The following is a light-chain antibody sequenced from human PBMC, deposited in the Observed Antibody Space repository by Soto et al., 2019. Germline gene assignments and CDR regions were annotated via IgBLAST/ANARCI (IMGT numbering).Light chain of an antibody. CDR2: DAS. J-gene: IGKJ4*01. V-gene: IGKV3-11*01. CDR3: QQRSDWLT. Sequence: EIVLTQSPATLSLSPGERATLSCRASQSVSSYLVWYQQKPGQAPRLLIYDASNRATGIPARFSGSGSGTDFTLTISSLEPEDFAVYYCQQRSDWLTFGGGTKVVI. CDR1: QSVSSY.